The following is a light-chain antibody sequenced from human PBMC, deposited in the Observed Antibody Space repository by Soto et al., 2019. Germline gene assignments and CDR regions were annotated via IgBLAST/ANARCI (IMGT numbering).Light chain of an antibody. Sequence: DIQMTQSPSSLSASVGDRVTITCKATQDITTYLNWYQQKRGKVPKIMIYDASHLGTGVPSRYGGSESGTEFTFSMSSVEPEEIARDWCEQDDNLALTFDGGTKVEIK. J-gene: IGKJ4*02. CDR3: EQDDNLALT. V-gene: IGKV1-33*01. CDR2: DAS. CDR1: QDITTY.